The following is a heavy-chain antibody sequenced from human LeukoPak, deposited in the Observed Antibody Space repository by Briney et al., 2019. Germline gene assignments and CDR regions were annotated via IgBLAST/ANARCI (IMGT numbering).Heavy chain of an antibody. CDR2: ISYDGSNK. V-gene: IGHV3-30*18. CDR3: AKDRAAAGTMTIVY. CDR1: GFTFSSYG. J-gene: IGHJ4*02. D-gene: IGHD6-13*01. Sequence: GGSLRLSCAASGFTFSSYGMYWVRQAPGKGLEWVAVISYDGSNKYYADSVKGRFTISRDNSKNTLYLQMNSLRAEDTAVYYCAKDRAAAGTMTIVYWGQGTLVTVSS.